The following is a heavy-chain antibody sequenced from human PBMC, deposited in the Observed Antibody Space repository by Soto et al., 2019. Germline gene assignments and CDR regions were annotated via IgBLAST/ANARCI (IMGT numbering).Heavy chain of an antibody. V-gene: IGHV4-34*01. CDR3: ARVLIAARWSFDFAY. D-gene: IGHD6-6*01. CDR2: INHSGST. CDR1: GGSFSGYY. J-gene: IGHJ4*02. Sequence: SETLSLTCAVYGGSFSGYYWSWIRQPPGKGLEWIGEINHSGSTNYNPSLKSRVTISVDTSKNQFSLKLSSVTAADTAVYYCARVLIAARWSFDFAYLGQQTLLPISS.